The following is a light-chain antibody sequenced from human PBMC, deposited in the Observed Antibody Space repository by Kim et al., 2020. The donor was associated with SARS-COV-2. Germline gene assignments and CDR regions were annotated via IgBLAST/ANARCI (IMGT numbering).Light chain of an antibody. V-gene: IGLV1-44*01. Sequence: GQRVTTSCSGSYSNIGSSAVNWYQQYPGTAPKLLFYDNDQRPSGVPDRFSVSKSGTSASLAISGLQSEDEADYFCAAWDDTLNGVIFGGGTQLTVL. CDR1: YSNIGSSA. CDR2: DND. CDR3: AAWDDTLNGVI. J-gene: IGLJ2*01.